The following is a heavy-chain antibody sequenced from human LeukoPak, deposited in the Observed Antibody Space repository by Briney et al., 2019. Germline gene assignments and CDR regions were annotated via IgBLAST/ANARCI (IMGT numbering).Heavy chain of an antibody. J-gene: IGHJ4*02. CDR1: GYSISSGYY. CDR3: ARSPTIYYDSSGYITPDYFDC. Sequence: PSETLSLTCAISGYSISSGYYWAWIRQPPGKGLEWVGSIYHSGGTYYNPSLKSRVTISVDTSKNHFSLMLTSVTAADTAVYYCARSPTIYYDSSGYITPDYFDCWGQGTLVTVSS. D-gene: IGHD3-22*01. CDR2: IYHSGGT. V-gene: IGHV4-38-2*01.